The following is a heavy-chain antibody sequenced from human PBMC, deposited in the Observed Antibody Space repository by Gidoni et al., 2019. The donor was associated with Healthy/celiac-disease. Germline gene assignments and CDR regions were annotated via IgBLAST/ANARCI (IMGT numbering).Heavy chain of an antibody. D-gene: IGHD3-16*01. J-gene: IGHJ4*02. CDR1: GFTFSSYA. Sequence: EVQLVESGGGLVQPGGSLRLSCSDSGFTFSSYAMHWVRKAAGTVLEYVAAVVSNGGSTYDADSVKGRFTISRDNSKNTLYLQMSSLRAEDTAVYYCVKMEMGPFDYWGQGTLVTVSS. CDR2: VVSNGGST. V-gene: IGHV3-64D*08. CDR3: VKMEMGPFDY.